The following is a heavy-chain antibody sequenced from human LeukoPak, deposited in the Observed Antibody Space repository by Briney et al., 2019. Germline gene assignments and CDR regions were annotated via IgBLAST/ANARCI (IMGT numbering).Heavy chain of an antibody. CDR3: ARERGPEMATITVDY. D-gene: IGHD5-24*01. CDR1: GFTVSSNY. J-gene: IGHJ4*02. V-gene: IGHV3-53*01. CDR2: IDSGGST. Sequence: GGSLRLSCAASGFTVSSNYMSWVRQAPGKGLEWVSVIDSGGSTYYADSVKGRFTISRDNSKNTLYLQMNSLRAEDTAVYYCARERGPEMATITVDYWGQGTLVTVSS.